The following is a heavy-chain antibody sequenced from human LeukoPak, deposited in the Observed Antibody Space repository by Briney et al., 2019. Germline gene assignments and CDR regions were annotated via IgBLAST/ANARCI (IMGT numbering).Heavy chain of an antibody. J-gene: IGHJ4*02. V-gene: IGHV4-34*01. Sequence: PLETLSLTCAVYGGSFSGYYWSWIRQPPGKGLEWIGEINHSGSTNYNPSLKSRVTISVDTSKNQFSLKLSSVTAADTAVYCCARTITISPFDYWGQGTLVTVSS. CDR2: INHSGST. D-gene: IGHD3-9*01. CDR1: GGSFSGYY. CDR3: ARTITISPFDY.